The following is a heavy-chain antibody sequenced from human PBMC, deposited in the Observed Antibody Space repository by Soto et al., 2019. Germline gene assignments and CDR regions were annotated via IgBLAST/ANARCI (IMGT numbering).Heavy chain of an antibody. V-gene: IGHV1-69*01. D-gene: IGHD2-21*01. Sequence: QVQLVQSGAEVKEPGSSVKVSCKASGGGNLRDYRTTWVRRAPGQGLEWMGGIIPKLGSANYAQNFQGRVTVTADESTNTVCMELRSLRSDDTAVYYCARGGDAYNFGAVYWGQGTPVTVSS. J-gene: IGHJ4*02. CDR1: GGGNLRDYR. CDR2: IIPKLGSA. CDR3: ARGGDAYNFGAVY.